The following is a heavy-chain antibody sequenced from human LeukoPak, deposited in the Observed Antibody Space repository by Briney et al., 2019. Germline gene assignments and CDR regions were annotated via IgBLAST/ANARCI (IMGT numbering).Heavy chain of an antibody. J-gene: IGHJ6*03. CDR1: GFTFGSYS. V-gene: IGHV3-48*01. CDR2: ISSSSSTI. Sequence: PGGSLRLSCAASGFTFGSYSMNWVRQAPGKGLEWVSYISSSSSTIYYADSVKGRFTISRDNAKNSLYLQMNSLRAEDTAVYYCARDRESSYYYYYMDVWGKGTTVTVSS. CDR3: ARDRESSYYYYYMDV.